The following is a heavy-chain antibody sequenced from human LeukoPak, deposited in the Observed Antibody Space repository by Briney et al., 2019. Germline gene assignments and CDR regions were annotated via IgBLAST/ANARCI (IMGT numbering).Heavy chain of an antibody. D-gene: IGHD3-3*01. V-gene: IGHV3-30*18. CDR1: GFTFSSYG. CDR3: AKELSITIFGVVIPYYYYGMDV. Sequence: GGSLRLSCAASGFTFSSYGMHWVRQAPGKGLEWGAGISYDGSNKYYADSVKGRFTISRDNSKNTLYLQMNSLRAEDTAVYYCAKELSITIFGVVIPYYYYGMDVWGQGTTVTVSS. J-gene: IGHJ6*02. CDR2: ISYDGSNK.